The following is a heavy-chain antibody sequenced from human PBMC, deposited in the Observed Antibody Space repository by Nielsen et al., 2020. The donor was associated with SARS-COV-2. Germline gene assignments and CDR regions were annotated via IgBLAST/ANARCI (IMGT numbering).Heavy chain of an antibody. Sequence: GGSLRLSCAGSGFSFSNYSMKWVRQAPGKGLEWVSSISGDSYYIFYSDSVKGRFTISRDNGKNSLFLQMNCLRSEDTSLYYCTRGFYSQSACWGPGTLVTVSS. CDR1: GFSFSNYS. CDR3: TRGFYSQSAC. D-gene: IGHD2-15*01. V-gene: IGHV3-21*01. J-gene: IGHJ4*02. CDR2: ISGDSYYI.